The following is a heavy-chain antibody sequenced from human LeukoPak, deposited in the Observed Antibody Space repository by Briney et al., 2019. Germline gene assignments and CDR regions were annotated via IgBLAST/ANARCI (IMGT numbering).Heavy chain of an antibody. Sequence: GGSLRLSCEASGFTFSSYGMHWVRQAPGKGLEWVAVISYDGSNKYYVDSVKGRFTISRDNSKNTLYLQMNSLRAEDTAVYYCARDGGRIFFSPFDPWGQGTLVTVSS. CDR2: ISYDGSNK. CDR3: ARDGGRIFFSPFDP. D-gene: IGHD3-16*01. V-gene: IGHV3-30*03. J-gene: IGHJ5*02. CDR1: GFTFSSYG.